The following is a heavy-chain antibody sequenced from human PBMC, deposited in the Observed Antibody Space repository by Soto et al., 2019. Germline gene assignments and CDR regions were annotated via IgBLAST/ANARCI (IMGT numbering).Heavy chain of an antibody. CDR2: ISSSGGAT. CDR3: AKDRVSGRPDFDY. Sequence: EVQLLESGGGLVQPGGSLRLSCAASGFTFSSYAMTWVRQAPGKGLEWVSVISSSGGATHYEDSVKGRFTISRDNYKNTLYLQMNSLIAEDTAVYYCAKDRVSGRPDFDYWGQGTLVTVSS. J-gene: IGHJ4*02. CDR1: GFTFSSYA. D-gene: IGHD2-15*01. V-gene: IGHV3-23*01.